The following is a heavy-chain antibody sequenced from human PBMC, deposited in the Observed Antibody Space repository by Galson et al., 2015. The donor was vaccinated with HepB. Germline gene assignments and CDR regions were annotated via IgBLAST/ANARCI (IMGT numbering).Heavy chain of an antibody. CDR3: MTDYSSEGY. V-gene: IGHV3-15*07. D-gene: IGHD2-21*01. CDR2: IKSKSDGGAV. CDR1: GLSLSHAW. J-gene: IGHJ4*02. Sequence: SLRLSCAASGLSLSHAWMNWVRQAQGKGLEWVGRIKSKSDGGAVDYAGPVKGRDTITRDESKNTLFLEMSNLKTEDTAVYYCMTDYSSEGYWGQGTLVPVSS.